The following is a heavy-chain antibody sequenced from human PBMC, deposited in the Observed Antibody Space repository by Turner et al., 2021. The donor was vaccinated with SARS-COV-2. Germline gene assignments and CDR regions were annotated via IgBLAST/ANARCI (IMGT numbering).Heavy chain of an antibody. V-gene: IGHV1-24*01. J-gene: IGHJ6*02. Sequence: QVRLVQPGAEGKKPGAPVKVSCKVSGYTRTDLSMHWVRQAPGKGLDWIGGCDPEEGETIYRQKCHGRVTMTEDTSTDTANMGMSSLKSEDTAVYYCATGVAVAVTSSGYYYYRGMDVWGQGSTVTVSS. D-gene: IGHD6-19*01. CDR1: GYTRTDLS. CDR3: ATGVAVAVTSSGYYYYRGMDV. CDR2: CDPEEGET.